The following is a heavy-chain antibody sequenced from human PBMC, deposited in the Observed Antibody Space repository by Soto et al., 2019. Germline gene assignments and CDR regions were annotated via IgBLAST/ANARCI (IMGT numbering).Heavy chain of an antibody. J-gene: IGHJ3*02. CDR2: ISAYNGNT. D-gene: IGHD6-6*01. CDR3: AKDPEYSSSPVEAFDI. Sequence: VASVKVSCKASGYTFTSNGISWVRQAPGQGLEWMGWISAYNGNTNYAQKLQGRVTMTTDTSTSTAYMELRSLRAEDTAVYYCAKDPEYSSSPVEAFDIWGQGTMVTVSS. CDR1: GYTFTSNG. V-gene: IGHV1-18*01.